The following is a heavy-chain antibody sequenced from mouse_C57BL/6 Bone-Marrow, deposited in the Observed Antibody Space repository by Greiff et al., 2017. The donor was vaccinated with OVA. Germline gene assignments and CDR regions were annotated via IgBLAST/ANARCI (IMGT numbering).Heavy chain of an antibody. CDR1: GYTFTSYW. CDR2: IDPSDSYT. CDR3: ARGNSNYFDY. Sequence: QVHVKQPGAELVKPGASVKLSCKASGYTFTSYWMQWVKQRPGQGLEWIGEIDPSDSYTNYNQKFKGKATLTVDTSSSTAYMQLSSLTSEDSAVYYCARGNSNYFDYWGQGTTLTVSS. V-gene: IGHV1-50*01. D-gene: IGHD2-5*01. J-gene: IGHJ2*01.